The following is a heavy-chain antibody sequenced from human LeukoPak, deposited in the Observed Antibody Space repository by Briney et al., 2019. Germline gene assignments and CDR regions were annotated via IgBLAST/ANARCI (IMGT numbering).Heavy chain of an antibody. D-gene: IGHD5-12*01. CDR2: ISYDGSNK. CDR1: GFTFSSYA. Sequence: GGSLRLSCAASGFTFSSYAMHWVRQAPGKGLEWVAVISYDGSNKYYADSVKGRFTISRDNAKNTLYLQMNSLRAEDTAVYYCARAIEYSPVYGGYEVGYWGQGTLVTVSS. V-gene: IGHV3-30*04. CDR3: ARAIEYSPVYGGYEVGY. J-gene: IGHJ4*02.